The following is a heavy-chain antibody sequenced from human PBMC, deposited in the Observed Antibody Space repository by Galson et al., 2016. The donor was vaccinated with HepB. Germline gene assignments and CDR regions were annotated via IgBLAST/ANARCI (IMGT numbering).Heavy chain of an antibody. CDR1: GFSFKLWT. V-gene: IGHV3-21*01. CDR2: INPSGSQI. J-gene: IGHJ4*02. Sequence: SLRLSCAASGFSFKLWTLSWVRQAPGKGPEWLSSINPSGSQIFYSESVGGRFTISRDNANNSLYLHMSSLRVDDTAVYYCARDGHLSYFDFWGQGTLVAGSS. CDR3: ARDGHLSYFDF.